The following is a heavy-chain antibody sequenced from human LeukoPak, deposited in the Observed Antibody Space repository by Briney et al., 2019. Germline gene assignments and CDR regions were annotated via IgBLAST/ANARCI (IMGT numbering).Heavy chain of an antibody. CDR1: GGSVSSGSYY. J-gene: IGHJ5*02. V-gene: IGHV4-61*01. Sequence: SETLSLTCTVSGGSVSSGSYYWSWIRQPPGKGLEWIGYIYYSGSTNYNPSLKSRVTISVDTSKNQFSLKLSSVTAADTAVYYCARGRVAAAGRSGIDPWGQGTLVTVSS. D-gene: IGHD6-13*01. CDR2: IYYSGST. CDR3: ARGRVAAAGRSGIDP.